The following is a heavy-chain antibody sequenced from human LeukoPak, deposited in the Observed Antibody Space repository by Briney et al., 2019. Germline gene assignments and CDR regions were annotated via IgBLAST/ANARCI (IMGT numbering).Heavy chain of an antibody. Sequence: ASVKVSCKASGGTFSSYAISWVRQAPGQGLEWMGRIIPIFGTANSAQKFQGRVTITTDESTSTAYMELSSLRSEDTAVYYCARGRWLQHGYFDYWGQGPLVTVSS. J-gene: IGHJ4*02. CDR2: IIPIFGTA. D-gene: IGHD5-24*01. CDR3: ARGRWLQHGYFDY. V-gene: IGHV1-69*05. CDR1: GGTFSSYA.